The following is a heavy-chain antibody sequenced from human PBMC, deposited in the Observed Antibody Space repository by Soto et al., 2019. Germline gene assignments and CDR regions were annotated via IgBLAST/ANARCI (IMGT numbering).Heavy chain of an antibody. J-gene: IGHJ6*03. CDR3: ARDPQYDILTGYVYYYYYMDV. CDR1: GFTFSSYS. D-gene: IGHD3-9*01. Sequence: EVQLVESGGGLVQPGGSLRLSCAASGFTFSSYSMNWVRQAPGKGLEWVSYISSSSTIYYADSVKGRFTISRDNAKNSLYLQMNSLRAEDTAVYYCARDPQYDILTGYVYYYYYMDVWGKGTTVTVSS. V-gene: IGHV3-48*01. CDR2: ISSSSTI.